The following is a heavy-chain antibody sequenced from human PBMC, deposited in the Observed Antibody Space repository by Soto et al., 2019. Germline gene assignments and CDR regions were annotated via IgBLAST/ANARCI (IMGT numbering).Heavy chain of an antibody. CDR3: ARGTGTTHDFDY. D-gene: IGHD1-7*01. V-gene: IGHV4-34*01. CDR2: INHSGST. CDR1: GGSFSGYY. J-gene: IGHJ4*02. Sequence: PSETLSLTCAVYGGSFSGYYWSWIRQPPGKGLEWIGEINHSGSTNYNPSLKSRVTISVDTSKNQFSLKLSSVTAADTAVYYCARGTGTTHDFDYWGQGTLVTVSS.